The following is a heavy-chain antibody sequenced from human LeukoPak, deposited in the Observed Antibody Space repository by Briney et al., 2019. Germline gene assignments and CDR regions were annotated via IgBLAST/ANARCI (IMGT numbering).Heavy chain of an antibody. CDR2: IRYDGSNK. Sequence: GGSLRLSCAASGFTFSSYGMHWVRQAPGKGLEWVAFIRYDGSNKYYADSVKGRFTISRDNSKNTLYLQMNSLRAEDTAVYYCAKGGSYYDSRLDYWGQGTLVTVSS. D-gene: IGHD3-22*01. V-gene: IGHV3-30*02. J-gene: IGHJ4*02. CDR3: AKGGSYYDSRLDY. CDR1: GFTFSSYG.